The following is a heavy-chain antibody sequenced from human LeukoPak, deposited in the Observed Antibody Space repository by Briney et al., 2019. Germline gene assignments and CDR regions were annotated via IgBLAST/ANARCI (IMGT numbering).Heavy chain of an antibody. J-gene: IGHJ6*02. CDR3: ARASAYYYDGSGYYHHYCYYGMDV. CDR2: IKQDGSEK. D-gene: IGHD3-22*01. Sequence: GGSLRLSCAASGFTFSSYWMSWVRQAPGKGLEWVANIKQDGSEKYYVDSVKGRFTISRDNAKNSLYLQMNSLRAEDTAVYYCARASAYYYDGSGYYHHYCYYGMDVWGQGTPVTVSS. V-gene: IGHV3-7*04. CDR1: GFTFSSYW.